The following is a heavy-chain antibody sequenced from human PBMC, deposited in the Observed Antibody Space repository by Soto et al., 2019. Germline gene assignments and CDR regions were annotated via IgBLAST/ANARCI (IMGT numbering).Heavy chain of an antibody. D-gene: IGHD1-20*01. CDR2: VYYSGST. CDR1: GGSISSGGYY. CDR3: ASVGGINWFDS. Sequence: QVQLQESGPGLVKPSQTLSLTCTVSGGSISSGGYYWSWIRQHPGKGLEWIGYVYYSGSTYYNPSLQSLGTLAVNSSINQFSLKLSSVTAANTAVYYCASVGGINWFDSWGQGTLVTVSS. J-gene: IGHJ5*01. V-gene: IGHV4-31*01.